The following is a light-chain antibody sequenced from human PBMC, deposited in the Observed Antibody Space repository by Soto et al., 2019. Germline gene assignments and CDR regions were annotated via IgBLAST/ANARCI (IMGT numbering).Light chain of an antibody. CDR2: GAS. V-gene: IGKV3-20*01. CDR1: QSVSSSY. CDR3: QQYGSSPPYT. Sequence: EIVLTQSPGTLSLSPGERATLSCRASQSVSSSYLAWYQQTPGQAPRPIIYGASSRATGIPDRFSGSGSGTDFTLTISRLEPEDFAVYYCQQYGSSPPYTFGQETKLEIK. J-gene: IGKJ2*01.